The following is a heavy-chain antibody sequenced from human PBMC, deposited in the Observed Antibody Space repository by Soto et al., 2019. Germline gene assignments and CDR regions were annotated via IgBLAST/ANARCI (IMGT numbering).Heavy chain of an antibody. V-gene: IGHV3-30*18. J-gene: IGHJ3*02. CDR2: ISYDGSKK. CDR1: GFTFSSYD. CDR3: AKAYSGPFDI. D-gene: IGHD1-26*01. Sequence: PGGSLRLSCAASGFTFSSYDIHWVRQAPGKGLEWVAVISYDGSKKYYVDSVKGQFTISRDNSKNTLYLQMNSLRAEDTAVYYCAKAYSGPFDIWGQGTMVTVSS.